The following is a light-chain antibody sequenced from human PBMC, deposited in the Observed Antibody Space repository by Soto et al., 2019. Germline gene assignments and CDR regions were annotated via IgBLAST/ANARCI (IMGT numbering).Light chain of an antibody. CDR2: DVS. CDR1: ISNIGSNP. Sequence: QSVLTQPPSASGTPGQRVTISCSGTISNIGSNPVDWYQQVPGTAPKLIIFDVSKRPSGVPNRFSGSKSGNTASLTISGLRAEDEADYYCCSYVGRNTYVFGTGTKVTVL. CDR3: CSYVGRNTYV. V-gene: IGLV1-44*01. J-gene: IGLJ1*01.